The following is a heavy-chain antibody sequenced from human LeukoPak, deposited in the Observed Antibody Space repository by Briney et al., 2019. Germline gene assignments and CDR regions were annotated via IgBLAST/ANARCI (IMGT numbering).Heavy chain of an antibody. J-gene: IGHJ4*02. CDR3: ARGRYYGSGSYPVDY. D-gene: IGHD3-10*01. CDR2: INHSGST. CDR1: GGSFSGYY. V-gene: IGHV4-34*01. Sequence: SETLSLTCGVYGGSFSGYYWSWIRQPPGKELEWIGEINHSGSTNYNPSLKSRVTISVDTSKNQFSLKLSSVTAADTAVYYCARGRYYGSGSYPVDYWGQGTPVTVSS.